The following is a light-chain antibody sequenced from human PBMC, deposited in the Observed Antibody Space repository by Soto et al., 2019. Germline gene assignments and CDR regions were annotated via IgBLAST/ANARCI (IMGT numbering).Light chain of an antibody. V-gene: IGLV2-8*01. CDR1: SSDIGGYNY. CDR2: EVS. J-gene: IGLJ1*01. Sequence: QSVLTQPPSASGSPGQSVTISCTGTSSDIGGYNYVSWYQQHPGKAPKFMIYEVSKRPSGVPDRFSGSKSGNTASLTVSGLQAEDYADYSCSSYSGSNLHDFGTVT. CDR3: SSYSGSNLHD.